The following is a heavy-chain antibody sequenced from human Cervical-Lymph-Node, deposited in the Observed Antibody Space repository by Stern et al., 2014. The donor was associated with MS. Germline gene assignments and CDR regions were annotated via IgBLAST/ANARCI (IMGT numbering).Heavy chain of an antibody. Sequence: VQLVQSGAEVKRPGSSVTVSCKSSGDTFSDHSISWVRRAPGHGLAWVGGIIPHYGEADYAQMFQGRVTITADSSTTTAYMELSGLRSEDTAMYYCARGSYCGGDCYWGWFDSWGQGTLVTVSS. CDR1: GDTFSDHS. V-gene: IGHV1-69*06. J-gene: IGHJ5*01. CDR3: ARGSYCGGDCYWGWFDS. D-gene: IGHD2-21*02. CDR2: IIPHYGEA.